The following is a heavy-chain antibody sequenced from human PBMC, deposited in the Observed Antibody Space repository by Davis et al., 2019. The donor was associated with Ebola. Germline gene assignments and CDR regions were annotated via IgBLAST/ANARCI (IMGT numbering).Heavy chain of an antibody. Sequence: ASVKVSCKASGYTFTSYYMHWVRQAPGQGLEWMGIINPSGGSTSYAQKFQGRVTMTRDTSTSTVYMELSSLRSEDTAVYYCARDSGRGYSYGYGWFDPWGQGTLVTVSS. CDR3: ARDSGRGYSYGYGWFDP. V-gene: IGHV1-46*01. CDR2: INPSGGST. D-gene: IGHD5-18*01. CDR1: GYTFTSYY. J-gene: IGHJ5*02.